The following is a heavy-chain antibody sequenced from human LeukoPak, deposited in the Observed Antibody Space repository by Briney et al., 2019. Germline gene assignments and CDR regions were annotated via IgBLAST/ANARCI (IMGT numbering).Heavy chain of an antibody. V-gene: IGHV1-8*01. CDR2: MNPNSGNT. CDR3: ARGRPTGTTFWFDP. Sequence: GASVKVSCKASGYTFTSYDINWVRQATGQGLEWMGLMNPNSGNTGYAQKFQGRVTMTRNTSISTAYMELSSLRSEDTAVYYCARGRPTGTTFWFDPWGQGTLVTVSS. CDR1: GYTFTSYD. D-gene: IGHD1-1*01. J-gene: IGHJ5*02.